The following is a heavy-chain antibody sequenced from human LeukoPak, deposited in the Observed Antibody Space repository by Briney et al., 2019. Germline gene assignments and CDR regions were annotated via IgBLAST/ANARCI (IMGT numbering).Heavy chain of an antibody. CDR2: ISAYNGNT. D-gene: IGHD5-18*01. CDR1: GYTFTGYY. Sequence: GASVKVSCNASGYTFTGYYMHWVRQAPGQGLEWMGWISAYNGNTNYAQKLQGRVTMTTDTSTSTAYMELRSLRSDDTAVYYCARYSYGHFDYWGQGTLVTVSS. J-gene: IGHJ4*02. V-gene: IGHV1-18*04. CDR3: ARYSYGHFDY.